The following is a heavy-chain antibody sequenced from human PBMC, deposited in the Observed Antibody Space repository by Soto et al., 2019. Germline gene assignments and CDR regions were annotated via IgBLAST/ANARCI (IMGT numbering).Heavy chain of an antibody. V-gene: IGHV4-4*02. J-gene: IGHJ5*02. D-gene: IGHD3-22*01. CDR3: ARDLKSLYDSSGYHTNWFXP. Sequence: SETLSLTCAVSGGSISSSNWWSWVRQPPGKGLEWIGEIYHSGSTNYNPSLKSRVTISVDKSKNQFSLKLSSVTAADTAVYYCARDLKSLYDSSGYHTNWFXPWGQGTLVTVSS. CDR2: IYHSGST. CDR1: GGSISSSNW.